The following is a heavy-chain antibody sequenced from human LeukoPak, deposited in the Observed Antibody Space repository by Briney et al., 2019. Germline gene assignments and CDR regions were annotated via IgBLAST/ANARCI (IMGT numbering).Heavy chain of an antibody. Sequence: GGSLRLSCAASGFTFSSYAMSWVRQAPGKGLEWVSAISGSGGSTYYADSVKGRFTITRDNSKNTLYLQMNSLRAEDTAVYYCANRGWFGEPHDYWGQGTLVTVSS. CDR1: GFTFSSYA. CDR3: ANRGWFGEPHDY. CDR2: ISGSGGST. J-gene: IGHJ4*02. V-gene: IGHV3-23*01. D-gene: IGHD3-10*01.